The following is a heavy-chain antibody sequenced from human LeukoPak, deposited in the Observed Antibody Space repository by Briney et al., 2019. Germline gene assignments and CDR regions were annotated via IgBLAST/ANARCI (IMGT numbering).Heavy chain of an antibody. J-gene: IGHJ3*02. CDR3: ARGFPAARLGDI. CDR2: IYSGGST. Sequence: PGGSLRLSCAASRFTLSDNYMSWVRQAPGKGLEWGSVIYSGGSTYYADSVKGRFTISRDNSKNTRYLQMDSLRAEDTAVYYCARGFPAARLGDIWGQGTMVTVSS. V-gene: IGHV3-66*01. CDR1: RFTLSDNY. D-gene: IGHD2-2*01.